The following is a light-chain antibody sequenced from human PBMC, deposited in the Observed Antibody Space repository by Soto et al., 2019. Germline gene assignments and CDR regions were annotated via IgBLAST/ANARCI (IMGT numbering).Light chain of an antibody. J-gene: IGKJ1*01. V-gene: IGKV1-5*03. CDR2: KAS. Sequence: DIQMTQSPSTLSASLGDRVTITCRASQSISTWLAWYQQKPGKAPKLLIYKASSLESGVPSRFSGSGSGTEFTLTISSLQPDDFATYYCQQYNSYSQPFGQGTKVEIK. CDR3: QQYNSYSQP. CDR1: QSISTW.